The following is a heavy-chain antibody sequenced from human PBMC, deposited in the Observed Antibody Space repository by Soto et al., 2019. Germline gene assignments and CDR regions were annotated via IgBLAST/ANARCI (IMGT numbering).Heavy chain of an antibody. Sequence: GASVKVSCKASGYTFTSFGISWVRQAPGQGLEWMGWISVYNGNTKYAQKLQGRVTMTTDTSTSTAYMELRSLRSDDTAVYYCARPYCSSTFCHAPDYWGQGTQVTVSS. D-gene: IGHD2-2*01. CDR3: ARPYCSSTFCHAPDY. CDR2: ISVYNGNT. CDR1: GYTFTSFG. V-gene: IGHV1-18*01. J-gene: IGHJ4*02.